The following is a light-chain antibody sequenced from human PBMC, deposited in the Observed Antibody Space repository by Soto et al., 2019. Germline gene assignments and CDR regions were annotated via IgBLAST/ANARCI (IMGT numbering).Light chain of an antibody. Sequence: QSVLIQPPSVSGSPGQSVTISCTGTSSDVGGYKYVSWYQQHPDKAPKLIIYDVTNRPSGISNRFSGSKSGNTASLTISGLQAEDEADYYCSSYTSSSSYVFGTGTKVTVL. CDR1: SSDVGGYKY. CDR2: DVT. CDR3: SSYTSSSSYV. V-gene: IGLV2-14*01. J-gene: IGLJ1*01.